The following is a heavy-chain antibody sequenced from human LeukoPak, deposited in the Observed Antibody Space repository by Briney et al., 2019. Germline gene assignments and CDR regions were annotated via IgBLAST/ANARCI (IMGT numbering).Heavy chain of an antibody. V-gene: IGHV4-61*02. Sequence: SETLSLTCTVSGGSISSGTYYWSWIRQPAGKGLEWIGRIYTSGSTNYNPSLKSRVTISVDTSKNQFSLKLSSVTAADTAVYYCARHVIGPAWFDPWGQGTLVTVSS. CDR1: GGSISSGTYY. CDR2: IYTSGST. CDR3: ARHVIGPAWFDP. D-gene: IGHD3-10*01. J-gene: IGHJ5*02.